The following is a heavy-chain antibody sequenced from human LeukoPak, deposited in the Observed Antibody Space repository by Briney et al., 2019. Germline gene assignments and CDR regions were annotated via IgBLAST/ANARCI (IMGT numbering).Heavy chain of an antibody. J-gene: IGHJ1*01. CDR3: ARLYCGGDCYPNKYFQH. CDR1: GGSISSSSYY. CDR2: IYYSGST. V-gene: IGHV4-39*01. Sequence: SQTLSLTCTVSGGSISSSSYYWGWIRQPPGKGLEWIGSIYYSGSTYYNPSLKSRVTISVDTSKNQFSLKLSSVTAADTAVYYCARLYCGGDCYPNKYFQHWGQGTLVTVSS. D-gene: IGHD2-21*02.